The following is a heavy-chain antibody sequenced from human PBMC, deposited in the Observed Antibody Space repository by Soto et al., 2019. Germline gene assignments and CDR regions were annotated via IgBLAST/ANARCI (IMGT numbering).Heavy chain of an antibody. D-gene: IGHD2-15*01. CDR1: GFTFSSYG. Sequence: GGSLRLSCAASGFTFSSYGMHWVRQAPGKGLEWVAVISYDGSNKYYADSVKGRFTISRDNSKNTLNLQMNSLRAEDTTVYYCAKARRDCSGGSCYSLRLYYYYGMDVWGQGTTVTVSS. J-gene: IGHJ6*02. CDR3: AKARRDCSGGSCYSLRLYYYYGMDV. CDR2: ISYDGSNK. V-gene: IGHV3-30*18.